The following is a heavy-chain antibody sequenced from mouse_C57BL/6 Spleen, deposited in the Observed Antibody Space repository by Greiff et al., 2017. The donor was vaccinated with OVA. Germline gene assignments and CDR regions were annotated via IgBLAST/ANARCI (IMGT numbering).Heavy chain of an antibody. J-gene: IGHJ4*01. CDR2: IDPETGGT. D-gene: IGHD2-1*01. CDR1: GYTFTDYE. CDR3: TLGGNPPMGY. Sequence: QVQLQQSGADLVRPGASVTLSCKASGYTFTDYEMHWVKQTPVHGLEWIGAIDPETGGTAYNQKFKGKAILTADKSSSTAYMELRSLTSEDSAVYYCTLGGNPPMGYWGQGTSVTVSS. V-gene: IGHV1-15*01.